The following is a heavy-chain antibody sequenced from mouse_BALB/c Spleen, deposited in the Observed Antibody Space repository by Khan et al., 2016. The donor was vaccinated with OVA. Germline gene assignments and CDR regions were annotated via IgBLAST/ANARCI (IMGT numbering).Heavy chain of an antibody. V-gene: IGHV3-2*02. CDR1: GYSITSYYG. J-gene: IGHJ2*01. CDR2: ISYSGST. CDR3: ARTARIEY. D-gene: IGHD3-3*01. Sequence: EVQLQESGPGLVKPSQSLSLTCTVTGYSITSYYGCNWLRQFPGNKLEVMGYISYSGSTNYNPSLKSRISISRDTSKNQFFLQLNSVTTEDPAIYYSARTARIEYWGQGTTLTVSS.